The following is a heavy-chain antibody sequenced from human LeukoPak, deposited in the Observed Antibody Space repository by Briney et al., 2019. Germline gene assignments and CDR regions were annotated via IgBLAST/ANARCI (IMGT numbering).Heavy chain of an antibody. D-gene: IGHD6-13*01. J-gene: IGHJ5*02. CDR1: GGSFSGYY. V-gene: IGHV4-34*01. Sequence: SETLSLTCAVYGGSFSGYYWSWIRQPPGKGLEWIGEINHSGSTNYNPSLKSRVTISVDTSKNQFSLKLSSVTGADTAVYYCARGLGPLVSSSWYRGWFDPWGQGTLVTVSS. CDR2: INHSGST. CDR3: ARGLGPLVSSSWYRGWFDP.